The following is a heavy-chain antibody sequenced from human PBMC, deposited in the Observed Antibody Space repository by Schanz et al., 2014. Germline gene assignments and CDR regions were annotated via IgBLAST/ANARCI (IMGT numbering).Heavy chain of an antibody. V-gene: IGHV1-18*01. CDR1: GYSFTTYG. Sequence: QGQLVQSGAEVKKPGASVKVSCKASGYSFTTYGLNWVRQAPGQGPEWMGWISAFDDKTDYAQNFQGSLIMAADTSTTTVYMELRGLRSDDTAVYYCARETTIITGGAFDVWGQGTMVTVSS. CDR3: ARETTIITGGAFDV. D-gene: IGHD3-9*01. J-gene: IGHJ3*01. CDR2: ISAFDDKT.